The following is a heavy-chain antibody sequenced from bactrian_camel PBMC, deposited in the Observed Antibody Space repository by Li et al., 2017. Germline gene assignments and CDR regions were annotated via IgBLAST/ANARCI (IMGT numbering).Heavy chain of an antibody. J-gene: IGHJ4*01. D-gene: IGHD2*01. Sequence: QLVESGGGSVQAGGSLRLSCAASGFPFSTFRMYWVRQAPGKGAEWVSKISSGGGGIEYNDFVKGRFTVSRDNADNTVNLMMNSLKPEDTAMYYCAANFGPYCSGPYLARRANFLGQGTQVTVS. V-gene: IGHV3S25*01. CDR1: GFPFSTFR. CDR2: ISSGGGGI.